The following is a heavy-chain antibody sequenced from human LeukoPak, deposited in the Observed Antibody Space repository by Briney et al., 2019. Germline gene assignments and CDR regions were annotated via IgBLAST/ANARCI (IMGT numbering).Heavy chain of an antibody. V-gene: IGHV4-59*01. Sequence: SETLSLTCTVSGGSMSTYYWSWIRQSPGKGLEWIGYIYYSGSTSYNPSLKSRLTISIDASKTQFYLKLSSVTAADTAVYYCARVVYSGSWGYFDYWGQGILVTVSS. D-gene: IGHD3-10*01. CDR2: IYYSGST. CDR3: ARVVYSGSWGYFDY. J-gene: IGHJ4*02. CDR1: GGSMSTYY.